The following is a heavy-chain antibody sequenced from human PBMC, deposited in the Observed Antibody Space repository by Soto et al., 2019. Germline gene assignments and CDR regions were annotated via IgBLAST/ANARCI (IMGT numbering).Heavy chain of an antibody. CDR3: AIVRMAAIRRYSFDV. Sequence: ASVKVSCKASGYTFTSYYLHWVRQAPGQGLEWMGRINPYSGTTNYAQKFQGRVTMTTDTSTSTVYMELSSLRSEDTAVYYCAIVRMAAIRRYSFDVWGQGTMVTVSS. CDR2: INPYSGTT. CDR1: GYTFTSYY. J-gene: IGHJ3*01. V-gene: IGHV1-46*01. D-gene: IGHD6-19*01.